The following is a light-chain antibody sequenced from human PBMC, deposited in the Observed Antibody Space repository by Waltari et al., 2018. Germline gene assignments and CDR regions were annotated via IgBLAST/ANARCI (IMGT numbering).Light chain of an antibody. J-gene: IGLJ3*02. CDR1: STNIRHYDY. V-gene: IGLV2-14*01. Sequence: QSALTQPASVSGSPGQSIPFSCTGTSTNIRHYDYVSWYQYHPGKAPNLLIYAVANRPSGVSDRFAGSRSGNTASLTISDLQPEDEADYYCSSDTNTALVLFGGGTKLTVL. CDR3: SSDTNTALVL. CDR2: AVA.